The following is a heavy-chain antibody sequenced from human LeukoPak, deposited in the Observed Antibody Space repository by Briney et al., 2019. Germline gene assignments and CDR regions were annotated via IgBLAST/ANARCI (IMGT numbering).Heavy chain of an antibody. CDR3: AKAGSRTQLWPSFDY. D-gene: IGHD5-18*01. CDR2: ISGSGGST. CDR1: GFTFSSYA. V-gene: IGHV3-23*01. Sequence: GGSLRLSRAASGFTFSSYAMSWVRQAPGKGLEWVSAISGSGGSTYYADSVKGRFTISRDNSKNTLYLQMNSLRAEDTAVYYCAKAGSRTQLWPSFDYWGQGTLVTVSS. J-gene: IGHJ4*02.